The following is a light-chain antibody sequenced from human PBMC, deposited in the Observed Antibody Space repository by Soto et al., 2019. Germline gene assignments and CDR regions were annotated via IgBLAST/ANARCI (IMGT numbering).Light chain of an antibody. CDR2: DAS. CDR1: ESLSSW. J-gene: IGKJ1*01. Sequence: ESLMTESLSTLSESVGDRVTITCRASESLSSWLAWYQQKPGKAPKFLIYDASNLESGVPSRFSGSGSGTGVTLTVSGLQPDDFATYYCQQYNSYPWTFGQGTKVDI. V-gene: IGKV1-5*01. CDR3: QQYNSYPWT.